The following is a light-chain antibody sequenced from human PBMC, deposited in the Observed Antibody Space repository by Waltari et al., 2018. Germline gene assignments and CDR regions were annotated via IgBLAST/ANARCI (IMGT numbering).Light chain of an antibody. CDR2: EVS. CDR1: QSLVHSNGNTY. J-gene: IGKJ4*01. Sequence: DVVMTQSTLSLPITPGQPASISCRSSQSLVHSNGNTYLSWYQQKPGQPPRRLIYEVSNQDSGVPDRFSGSGAGTDFTLKISRVEAEDVGVYSCGQGKHLPLTFGGGTKVDIK. V-gene: IGKV2-30*02. CDR3: GQGKHLPLT.